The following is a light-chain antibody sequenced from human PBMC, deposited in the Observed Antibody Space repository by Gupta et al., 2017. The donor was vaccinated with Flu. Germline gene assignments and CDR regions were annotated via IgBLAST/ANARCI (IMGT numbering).Light chain of an antibody. V-gene: IGKV3-15*01. CDR3: QQYSHWPPLS. CDR1: KSVGAD. CDR2: DAS. Sequence: STTLTCRTGKSVGADLAWYQQRPGQAPRLLIYDASSRASGSPDRFRSSGSGTNFTLTISSLQSKDSGVYFYQQYSHWPPLSFGGGTKVEI. J-gene: IGKJ4*01.